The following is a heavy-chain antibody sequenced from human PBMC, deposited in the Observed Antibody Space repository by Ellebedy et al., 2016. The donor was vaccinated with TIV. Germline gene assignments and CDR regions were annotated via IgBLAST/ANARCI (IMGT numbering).Heavy chain of an antibody. CDR1: GFPFITTW. Sequence: GGSLRLSXAASGFPFITTWMNWVRQATGKGLEWVGRIKSRTFGLKTDYIAPVKDRLIISRDDSRNSVYLQMNSLETEDTAVYYCTTDLCTDINCHLNFWGQGTLVTVSS. J-gene: IGHJ4*02. D-gene: IGHD2-8*02. CDR3: TTDLCTDINCHLNF. V-gene: IGHV3-15*07. CDR2: IKSRTFGLKT.